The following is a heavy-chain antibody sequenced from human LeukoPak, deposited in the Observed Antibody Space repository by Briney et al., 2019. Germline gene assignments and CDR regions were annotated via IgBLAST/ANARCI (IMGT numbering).Heavy chain of an antibody. Sequence: SVKVSCKASGGTFSSYAISWVRQAPGQGLEWMGRIIPILGIANYAQKFQGRVTITADKSTSTAYMELSSLRSEDTAVYYCARDKGIIAAAGTTPFDYWGQGTLVTVSS. D-gene: IGHD6-13*01. CDR1: GGTFSSYA. CDR2: IIPILGIA. V-gene: IGHV1-69*04. CDR3: ARDKGIIAAAGTTPFDY. J-gene: IGHJ4*02.